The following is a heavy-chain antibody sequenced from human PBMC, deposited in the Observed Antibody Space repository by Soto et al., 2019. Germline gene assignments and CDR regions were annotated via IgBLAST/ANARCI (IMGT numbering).Heavy chain of an antibody. Sequence: ETLSLTCTVSGGSISSYYWSWIRQPPGKGLEWIGYIYYSGSTNYNPSLKSRVTISVDTSKNQFSLKLSSVTAADTAVYYCARAGPAAMLFYNWFDPWGQGTLVTVSS. CDR2: IYYSGST. CDR1: GGSISSYY. J-gene: IGHJ5*02. D-gene: IGHD2-2*01. CDR3: ARAGPAAMLFYNWFDP. V-gene: IGHV4-59*01.